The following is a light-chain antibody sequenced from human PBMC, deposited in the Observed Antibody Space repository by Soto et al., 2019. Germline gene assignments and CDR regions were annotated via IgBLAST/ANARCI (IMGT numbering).Light chain of an antibody. J-gene: IGKJ1*01. Sequence: DIQMTQSPSTLSGSVGDRVTITCRASQTISSWLAWYQQKPGKAPKLLIYKASTLKSWVTSRLSGSGSATEFTLTISSLQPEDCATYYCQHYNSDSQAFGQGTKVQLK. CDR3: QHYNSDSQA. CDR2: KAS. V-gene: IGKV1-5*03. CDR1: QTISSW.